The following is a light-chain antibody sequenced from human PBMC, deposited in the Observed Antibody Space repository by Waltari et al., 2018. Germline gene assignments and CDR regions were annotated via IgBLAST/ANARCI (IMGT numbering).Light chain of an antibody. CDR2: EGV. CDR1: SSDVRGYHL. J-gene: IGLJ1*01. V-gene: IGLV2-23*03. CDR3: CSYAGGSTFV. Sequence: QSALTQPASVSGSPGQSITISCTGPSSDVRGYHLVSWYQQHPNKAPKLIIYEGVKRPLGVSNRFSGSKSGNTASLTISGLQAEDEADYYCCSYAGGSTFVFGTGTEVTVL.